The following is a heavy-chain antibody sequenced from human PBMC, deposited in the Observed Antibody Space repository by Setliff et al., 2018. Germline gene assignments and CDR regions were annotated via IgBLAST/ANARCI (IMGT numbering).Heavy chain of an antibody. CDR1: GFTLNTYG. V-gene: IGHV3-15*01. D-gene: IGHD6-6*01. Sequence: GSLRLSCAASGFTLNTYGISWVRQAPGKGLEWVGQIKSKPDGGAAEYASPVRGRFTISRDDSKSTLYLQMSSLKTEDTAVYYCSTAEGDSSSFYHNMDVWGQGSTVTVSS. J-gene: IGHJ6*02. CDR3: STAEGDSSSFYHNMDV. CDR2: IKSKPDGGAA.